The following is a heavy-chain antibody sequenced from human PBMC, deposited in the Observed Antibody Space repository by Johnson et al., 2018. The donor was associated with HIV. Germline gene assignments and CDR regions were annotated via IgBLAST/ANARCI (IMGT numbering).Heavy chain of an antibody. V-gene: IGHV3-33*01. D-gene: IGHD1-26*01. CDR2: IWYDGSNK. Sequence: QVQLVESGGGVVRPGRSLRLSCVASGFSFSAYAIHWVRQAPGQGLEWVAVIWYDGSNKYYADSVKGRFTISRDNAKNSLYLQMNSLRAEDTAVCYCARSEWELRYAFDIWGQGTMVTVSS. CDR3: ARSEWELRYAFDI. CDR1: GFSFSAYA. J-gene: IGHJ3*02.